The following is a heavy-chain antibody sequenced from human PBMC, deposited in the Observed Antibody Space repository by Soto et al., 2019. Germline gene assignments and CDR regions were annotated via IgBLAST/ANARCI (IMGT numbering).Heavy chain of an antibody. V-gene: IGHV3-53*01. J-gene: IGHJ1*01. CDR3: AIDRVESGYPEYFQH. Sequence: EVQLVESGGGLIQPGGSLRLSCEASGFTVSSNYMSWVRQAPGKGLEWVSVIYSGGSTYYADSVKGRFTISSDNSKNTLYLQMNSLRAEDTAVYYCAIDRVESGYPEYFQHWGQGTLVTVSS. CDR1: GFTVSSNY. D-gene: IGHD3-22*01. CDR2: IYSGGST.